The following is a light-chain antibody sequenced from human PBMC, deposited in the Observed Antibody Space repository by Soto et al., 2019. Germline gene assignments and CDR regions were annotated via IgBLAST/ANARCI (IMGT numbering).Light chain of an antibody. V-gene: IGKV3-15*01. Sequence: IVMTQSRATLSVSPGERATLSCRASQSVSSNLAWYQQKPGQAPRLLIYGASTRATGSPARFSGSGSGTEFTLTISSLQSEDFAVYYCQQYNNWPPCTFGQGTKVEIK. CDR1: QSVSSN. CDR2: GAS. CDR3: QQYNNWPPCT. J-gene: IGKJ1*01.